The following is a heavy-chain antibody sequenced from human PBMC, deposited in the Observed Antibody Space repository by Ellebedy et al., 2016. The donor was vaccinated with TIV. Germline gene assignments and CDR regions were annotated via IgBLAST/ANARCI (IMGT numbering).Heavy chain of an antibody. D-gene: IGHD1-26*01. CDR3: AKGVDSGSYYYFDS. V-gene: IGHV3-7*03. CDR1: GFTFSSYW. CDR2: IKQDGSEK. Sequence: GGSLRLSXAASGFTFSSYWMSWVRQAPGKGLEWVANIKQDGSEKYYVDSVKGRFTISRDNAKNSLYLQMNSLRAEDTAVYFCAKGVDSGSYYYFDSWGQGTLATVSS. J-gene: IGHJ4*02.